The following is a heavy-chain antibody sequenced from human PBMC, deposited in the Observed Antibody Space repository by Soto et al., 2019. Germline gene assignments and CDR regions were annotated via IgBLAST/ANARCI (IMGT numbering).Heavy chain of an antibody. CDR1: GYTFSTYG. J-gene: IGHJ5*02. CDR3: AIDWKGAEGFDP. CDR2: IGADNGDT. V-gene: IGHV1-18*01. D-gene: IGHD2-21*01. Sequence: QVQLVQSGAEVKKPGASVKVSCKASGYTFSTYGFSWVRQAPGQGLEWMGWIGADNGDTNYAQNFQGRVTMTTDTSTTTSYMELRSLTSGATAVYFCAIDWKGAEGFDPWGQGTLVTVSS.